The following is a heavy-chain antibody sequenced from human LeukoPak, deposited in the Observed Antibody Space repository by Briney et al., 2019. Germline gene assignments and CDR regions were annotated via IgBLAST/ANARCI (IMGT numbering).Heavy chain of an antibody. Sequence: GRSLRLSCAASGFTFSSYAMHWVRQAPGKGLEWVAVISYDGSNKYYADSVKGRFTISRDNSKNTLYLQMNSLRAEDTAVYYCARETYYDSSGYYYLGDHGGPEIDYGGQGTLVTVSS. V-gene: IGHV3-30*04. CDR3: ARETYYDSSGYYYLGDHGGPEIDY. J-gene: IGHJ4*02. CDR2: ISYDGSNK. D-gene: IGHD3-22*01. CDR1: GFTFSSYA.